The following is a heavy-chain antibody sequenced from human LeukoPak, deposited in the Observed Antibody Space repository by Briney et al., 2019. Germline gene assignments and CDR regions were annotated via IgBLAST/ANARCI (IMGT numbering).Heavy chain of an antibody. CDR2: DGSST. CDR1: GFTFSGHW. CDR3: AKGGARLHSYYFDY. V-gene: IGHV3-74*01. J-gene: IGHJ4*02. D-gene: IGHD1-26*01. Sequence: GGSLRLSCAVSGFTFSGHWMFWVRQAPGKGLEWVSSDGSSTGYTDSVKGRFTVSRDNAKNTLYLQMNSLRAEDTAVFYCAKGGARLHSYYFDYWGQGTLVTVSS.